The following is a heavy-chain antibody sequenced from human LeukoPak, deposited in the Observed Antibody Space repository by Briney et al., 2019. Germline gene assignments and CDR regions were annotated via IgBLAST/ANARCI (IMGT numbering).Heavy chain of an antibody. D-gene: IGHD6-6*01. V-gene: IGHV3-23*01. CDR1: GFTFSTYA. J-gene: IGHJ4*02. CDR2: ISGSGGST. Sequence: GGSLRLSCAASGFTFSTYAMSWVRQTPEKGLEWVSAISGSGGSTYYADSVKGRFTISRDNSKNTLYLQMNSLRAEDTAVYYCTRVSYFFDSWGQGTLVTVSS. CDR3: TRVSYFFDS.